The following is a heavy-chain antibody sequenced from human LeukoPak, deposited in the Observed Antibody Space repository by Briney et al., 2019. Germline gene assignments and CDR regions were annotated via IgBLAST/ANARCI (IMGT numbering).Heavy chain of an antibody. CDR3: ARDLYDILTGSKGGVDY. J-gene: IGHJ4*02. CDR1: GFIFNTFG. CDR2: ISYDGNKE. Sequence: GGSLRLSCAASGFIFNTFGIHWVRQAPGKGLDWVAVISYDGNKEYYADSVKGRFTISRDNSKNTLYLQMNSLRAEDTAVYYCARDLYDILTGSKGGVDYWGQGTLVTVSS. D-gene: IGHD3-9*01. V-gene: IGHV3-30*03.